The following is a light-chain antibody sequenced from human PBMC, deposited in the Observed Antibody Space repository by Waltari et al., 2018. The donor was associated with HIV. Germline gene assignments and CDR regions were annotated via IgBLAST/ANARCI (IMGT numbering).Light chain of an antibody. CDR3: QQYAASPYT. Sequence: ETMLTQSPATLSLSPGETAIVSCRASENMTSQYLAWYQQKSGQAPRLLLFGASTRNPGVPERFGGAGSGADFTLTVSRLEPEDFALYFCQQYAASPYTFGQGT. CDR1: ENMTSQY. J-gene: IGKJ2*01. V-gene: IGKV3-20*01. CDR2: GAS.